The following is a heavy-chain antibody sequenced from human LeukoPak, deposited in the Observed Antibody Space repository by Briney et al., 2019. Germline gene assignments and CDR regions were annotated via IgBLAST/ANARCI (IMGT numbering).Heavy chain of an antibody. D-gene: IGHD3-9*01. Sequence: PSETLSLTCTVSGGSLRSYYWSWIRQPPGKGLEWIGYISDNGSTEHNPSLKSRVTISTDTSKNHFSLRLSSATAADTAVYFCAGYNYNFLTGFYGMTPFAPALDYWGQGIRVTVSS. V-gene: IGHV4-59*01. J-gene: IGHJ4*02. CDR1: GGSLRSYY. CDR3: AGYNYNFLTGFYGMTPFAPALDY. CDR2: ISDNGST.